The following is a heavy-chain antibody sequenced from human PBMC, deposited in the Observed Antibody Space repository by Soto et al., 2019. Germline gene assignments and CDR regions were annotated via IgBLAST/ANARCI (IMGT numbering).Heavy chain of an antibody. D-gene: IGHD6-13*01. CDR2: IIPILGIA. V-gene: IGHV1-69*02. Sequence: QVQLVQSGAEVKKPGSSVTVSCKASGGTFSSYTISCVRQAPGQGLEWMGRIIPILGIANYAQKFQGRVTITADKSTSTAYMELSSLRSADTAVYYCARGIAAAGTATNWFDPWGQGTLVTVSS. CDR3: ARGIAAAGTATNWFDP. CDR1: GGTFSSYT. J-gene: IGHJ5*02.